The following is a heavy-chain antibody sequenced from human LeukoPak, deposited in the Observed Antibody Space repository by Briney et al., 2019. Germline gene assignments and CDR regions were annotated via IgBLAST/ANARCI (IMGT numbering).Heavy chain of an antibody. D-gene: IGHD6-13*01. Sequence: GGSLRLSCAASGFTFSSYEMNWVRQAPGKGLEWVSYISSSGSTIYYADSVKGRFTISRDNAKNSLYLQMNSLRAEDTAVYYCARETRLSRIAAAGYYFDYWGQGTLVTVSS. CDR1: GFTFSSYE. CDR3: ARETRLSRIAAAGYYFDY. CDR2: ISSSGSTI. J-gene: IGHJ4*02. V-gene: IGHV3-48*03.